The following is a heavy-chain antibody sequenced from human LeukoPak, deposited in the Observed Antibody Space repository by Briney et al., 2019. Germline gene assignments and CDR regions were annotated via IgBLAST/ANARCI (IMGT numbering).Heavy chain of an antibody. V-gene: IGHV4-39*01. CDR1: GGSISSSSYY. CDR2: IYYSGST. Sequence: SETLSLTCTVSGGSISSSSYYWGWIRQPPGKGLEWIGSIYYSGSTYYNPSLKSRVTISVDTSKNQFSLKLSSVTAADTAVYYCARQTIAAAGSLGYWGQGTLVTVSS. CDR3: ARQTIAAAGSLGY. J-gene: IGHJ4*02. D-gene: IGHD6-13*01.